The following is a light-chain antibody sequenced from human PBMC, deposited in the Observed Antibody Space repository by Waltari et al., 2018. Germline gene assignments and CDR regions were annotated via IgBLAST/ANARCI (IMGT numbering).Light chain of an antibody. CDR3: SSSTSSSTLV. J-gene: IGLJ1*01. V-gene: IGLV2-14*01. CDR1: SSDVGSDNY. CDR2: EVS. Sequence: QSALTQPASVSGSPGQSITISCTGTSSDVGSDNYVSWYQQHPGKAPKLMIYEVSRRPSGFSSRYTCTKSAKTATLTISGLQAEDEADYYCSSSTSSSTLVFGTGTKVTVL.